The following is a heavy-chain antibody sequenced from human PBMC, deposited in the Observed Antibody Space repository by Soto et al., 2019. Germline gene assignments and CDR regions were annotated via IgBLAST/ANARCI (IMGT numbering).Heavy chain of an antibody. Sequence: QLQLQESGPGLVKPSETQSLTCTVSGGFIRSSRDYWGWIRQPPGKGLEWIGSIYYSGSTYYNPSLKSRVTISVDTSKNQFSLKLSSVTAADTAVYYCARQEWIQLWPDDYWGQGTLVTVSS. D-gene: IGHD5-18*01. V-gene: IGHV4-39*01. CDR1: GGFIRSSRDY. CDR2: IYYSGST. CDR3: ARQEWIQLWPDDY. J-gene: IGHJ4*02.